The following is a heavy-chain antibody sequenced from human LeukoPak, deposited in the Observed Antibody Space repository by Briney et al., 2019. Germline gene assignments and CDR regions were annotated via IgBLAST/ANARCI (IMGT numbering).Heavy chain of an antibody. V-gene: IGHV1-2*04. Sequence: ASVKVSCKASGYTFTANYIHWVRQAPGQGLESMGWINPNGGGTNYAQKFQGWVTMTRDTSISTLYMELSRLKSDDTAVYYCARGFGSSWFDYWGQGTLVTVSS. CDR2: INPNGGGT. D-gene: IGHD6-13*01. CDR3: ARGFGSSWFDY. J-gene: IGHJ4*02. CDR1: GYTFTANY.